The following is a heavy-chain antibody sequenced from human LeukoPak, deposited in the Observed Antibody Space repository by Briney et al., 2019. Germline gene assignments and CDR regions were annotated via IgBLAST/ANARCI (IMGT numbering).Heavy chain of an antibody. Sequence: ASVKVSCKASGYTFTGYYMHWVRQAPGQGLEWMGWINPNSGGTNYAQKFQGRVTMTRDTSISTAYMELSRLRSDDTAVYYCARDQRYSSSWYAPPGWFDPWGQGTLVTVSS. D-gene: IGHD6-13*01. J-gene: IGHJ5*02. CDR1: GYTFTGYY. CDR2: INPNSGGT. V-gene: IGHV1-2*02. CDR3: ARDQRYSSSWYAPPGWFDP.